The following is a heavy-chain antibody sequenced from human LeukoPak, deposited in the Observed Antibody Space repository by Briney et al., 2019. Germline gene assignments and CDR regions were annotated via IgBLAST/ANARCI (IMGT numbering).Heavy chain of an antibody. CDR2: ISGSGGST. D-gene: IGHD6-19*01. J-gene: IGHJ4*02. CDR1: GFTFSSYA. Sequence: GGSLRLSCAASGFTFSSYAMSWVRQAPGKGLEWVSAISGSGGSTYYADSVKGRFTISRDNSKNTLYLQMNSLRAEDTAVYYCAKDLRSSGWYHYFDYWGQGTLVTVSS. V-gene: IGHV3-23*01. CDR3: AKDLRSSGWYHYFDY.